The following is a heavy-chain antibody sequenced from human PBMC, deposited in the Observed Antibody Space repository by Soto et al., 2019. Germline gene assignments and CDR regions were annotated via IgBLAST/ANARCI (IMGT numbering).Heavy chain of an antibody. CDR2: IKQDGSEK. D-gene: IGHD3-3*01. J-gene: IGHJ6*03. CDR3: ARDGFWSAYYYYMDV. CDR1: GFTFSSYL. Sequence: GGSLRLSCAASGFTFSSYLMSWVRQAPGKGLEWVANIKQDGSEKYYVDSVKGRFTISRDNAKNSLYLQMNSLRAEDTAVYYCARDGFWSAYYYYMDVWGKGTTVTVSS. V-gene: IGHV3-7*01.